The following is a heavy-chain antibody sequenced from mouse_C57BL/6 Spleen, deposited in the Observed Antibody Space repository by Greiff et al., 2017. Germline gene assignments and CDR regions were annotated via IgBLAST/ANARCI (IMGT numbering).Heavy chain of an antibody. Sequence: EVKLQESGAELVRPGASVKLSCTASGFNLKDDYMHWVKQRPEQGLEWIGWIDPENGDTEYASKFQGKATITADTSSSTAYLQLSSLTSEDTAVYYCTSYDYGFAYWGQGTLVTGSA. D-gene: IGHD2-4*01. CDR2: IDPENGDT. CDR3: TSYDYGFAY. CDR1: GFNLKDDY. V-gene: IGHV14-4*01. J-gene: IGHJ3*01.